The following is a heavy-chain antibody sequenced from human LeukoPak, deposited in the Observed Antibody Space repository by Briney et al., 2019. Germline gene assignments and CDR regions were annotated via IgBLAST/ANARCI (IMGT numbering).Heavy chain of an antibody. CDR2: ISGSGGST. CDR3: ARAPFSGNYYVDY. Sequence: PGGSLRLSCAASGFTFSSYGMSWVRQAPGKGLEWVSAISGSGGSTYYADSVKGRFTISRDNSKNTLYLQMNSLRAEDTAVYYCARAPFSGNYYVDYWGQGTLVTVSS. CDR1: GFTFSSYG. V-gene: IGHV3-23*01. J-gene: IGHJ4*02. D-gene: IGHD1-26*01.